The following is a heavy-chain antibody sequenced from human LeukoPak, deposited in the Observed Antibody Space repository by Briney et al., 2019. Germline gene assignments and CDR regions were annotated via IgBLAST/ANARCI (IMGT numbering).Heavy chain of an antibody. Sequence: PGGSLRLSCAASGFTLSSYAMHWVRQAPGKGLEWVAVISYDGIKKYYADSVKGRFTIPRDNSKNTLYLQMNSLRADDTAVYYCARDLGLDVVVVPAAIHRNDYYYYGMDVWGQGTTVTVSS. V-gene: IGHV3-30*04. CDR2: ISYDGIKK. J-gene: IGHJ6*02. D-gene: IGHD2-2*01. CDR3: ARDLGLDVVVVPAAIHRNDYYYYGMDV. CDR1: GFTLSSYA.